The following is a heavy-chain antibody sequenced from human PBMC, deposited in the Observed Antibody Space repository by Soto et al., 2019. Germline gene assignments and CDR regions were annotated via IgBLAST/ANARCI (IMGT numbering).Heavy chain of an antibody. V-gene: IGHV4-59*01. CDR2: IYYSGST. CDR3: ARGRYYFDY. CDR1: GGSISSYY. J-gene: IGHJ4*02. Sequence: SETLSLTCTVSGGSISSYYWSWIRQPPGKGLEWIGYIYYSGSTNYNPSLKSRVTISVDTSKNQFSLKLSSVTAADTAVYYCARGRYYFDYWGQGTLVTVSS.